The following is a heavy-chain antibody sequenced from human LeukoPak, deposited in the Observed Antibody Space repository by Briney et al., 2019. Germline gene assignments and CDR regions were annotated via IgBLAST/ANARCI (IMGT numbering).Heavy chain of an antibody. J-gene: IGHJ3*02. Sequence: SETLSLTCTVSGGSISSYYWSWIRQPAGKGLEWIGRIYTSGSTNYNPSLKSRVTMSVDTSKNQFSLKLSSVAAADTAVYYCARAYYYDSSGYPGAFDIWGQGTMVTVSS. CDR1: GGSISSYY. CDR3: ARAYYYDSSGYPGAFDI. D-gene: IGHD3-22*01. V-gene: IGHV4-4*07. CDR2: IYTSGST.